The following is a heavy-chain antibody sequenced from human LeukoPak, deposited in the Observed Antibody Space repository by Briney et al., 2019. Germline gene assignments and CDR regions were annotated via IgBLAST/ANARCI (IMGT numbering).Heavy chain of an antibody. V-gene: IGHV1-69*05. CDR1: GGTFSSYA. Sequence: ASVKVSCKASGGTFSSYAISWVRQAPGQGLEWMGGIIPIFGTANYAQKFQGRVTITTDESTSTAYMELSSLSSEDTAVYYCARPNWNDSEGGWFDPWGQGTIVTVSS. CDR3: ARPNWNDSEGGWFDP. CDR2: IIPIFGTA. J-gene: IGHJ5*02. D-gene: IGHD1-1*01.